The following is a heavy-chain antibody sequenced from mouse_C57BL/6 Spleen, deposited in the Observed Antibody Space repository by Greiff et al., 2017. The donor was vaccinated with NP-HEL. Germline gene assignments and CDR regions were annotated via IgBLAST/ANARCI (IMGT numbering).Heavy chain of an antibody. CDR2: INPNNGGT. CDR1: GYTFTDYN. V-gene: IGHV1-18*01. Sequence: VQLQQSGPELVKPGASVKIPCKASGYTFTDYNMDWVKQSHGKSLEWIGDINPNNGGTIYNQKFKGKATLTVDKSSSTAYMELRSLTSEDTAVYYCARVWYYYGSSYRYYFDDWGQGTTLTVSS. CDR3: ARVWYYYGSSYRYYFDD. J-gene: IGHJ2*01. D-gene: IGHD1-1*01.